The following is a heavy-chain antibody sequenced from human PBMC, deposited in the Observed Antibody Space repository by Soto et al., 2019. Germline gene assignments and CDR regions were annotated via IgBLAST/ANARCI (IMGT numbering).Heavy chain of an antibody. Sequence: GGSLRLSCAASGFTFSSYAMSWVRQAPGKGLEWVSVISGSGGSTYYADSVKGRFTISRDNSKNTLYLQMNSLRAEDTAVYYCAKVPWDSSGSNWFDPWGQGTLVTVSS. V-gene: IGHV3-23*01. CDR3: AKVPWDSSGSNWFDP. D-gene: IGHD6-25*01. CDR1: GFTFSSYA. J-gene: IGHJ5*02. CDR2: ISGSGGST.